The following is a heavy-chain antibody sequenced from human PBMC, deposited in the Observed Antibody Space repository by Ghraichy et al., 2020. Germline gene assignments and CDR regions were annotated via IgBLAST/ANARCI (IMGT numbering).Heavy chain of an antibody. CDR3: ARDSPVGYYDSSGYGPYLGFDY. V-gene: IGHV1-18*04. J-gene: IGHJ4*02. CDR2: ISAYNGNT. Sequence: ASVKVSCKASGYTFTSYGISWVRQAPGQGLEWMGWISAYNGNTNYAQKLQGRVTMTTDTSTSTAYMELRSLRSDDTAVYYCARDSPVGYYDSSGYGPYLGFDYWGQGTLVTVSS. D-gene: IGHD3-22*01. CDR1: GYTFTSYG.